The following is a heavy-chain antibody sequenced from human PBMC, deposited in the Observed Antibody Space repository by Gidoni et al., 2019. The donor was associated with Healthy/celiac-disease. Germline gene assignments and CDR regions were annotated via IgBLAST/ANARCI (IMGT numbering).Heavy chain of an antibody. J-gene: IGHJ4*02. CDR2: MNPNSGNT. D-gene: IGHD2-15*01. Sequence: QVQLVQSGAEVKKPGASVKVSCTASGYTLTSYDTTCVRQATGQGLEWKGWMNPNSGNTGYAQKFQGRVTMNRNTSISTAYMELSSLRSEDTAVYYCATGIAAPFWGQGTLVTVSS. CDR1: GYTLTSYD. V-gene: IGHV1-8*01. CDR3: ATGIAAPF.